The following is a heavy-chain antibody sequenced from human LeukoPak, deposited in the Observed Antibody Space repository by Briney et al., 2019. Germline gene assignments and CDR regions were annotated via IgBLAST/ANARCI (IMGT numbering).Heavy chain of an antibody. CDR1: GFTFSSYA. V-gene: IGHV3-23*01. J-gene: IGHJ4*02. Sequence: PGGSLRLSCAASGFTFSSYAMSWVRQAPGKGLEWVSAISGSGGSTYYADSVKGRFTISRDNSKNTLHLQMNSLRAEDTAVYYCAKGSGYFDWLLPSRDGYDSDYWGQGTLVTASS. CDR2: ISGSGGST. D-gene: IGHD3-9*01. CDR3: AKGSGYFDWLLPSRDGYDSDY.